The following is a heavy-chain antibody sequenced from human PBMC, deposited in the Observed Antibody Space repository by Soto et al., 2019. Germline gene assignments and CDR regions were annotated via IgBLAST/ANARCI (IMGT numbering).Heavy chain of an antibody. D-gene: IGHD6-13*01. Sequence: GGSLRLSCAASGFTFSSYWMSWVRQAPGKGLEWVANIKQDGSEKYYADSVKGRFTISRDNAKNSLYLQMNSLRAEDTAVYYCARVGSSSWYDWFDPWGQGTLVTVSS. V-gene: IGHV3-7*03. J-gene: IGHJ5*02. CDR2: IKQDGSEK. CDR3: ARVGSSSWYDWFDP. CDR1: GFTFSSYW.